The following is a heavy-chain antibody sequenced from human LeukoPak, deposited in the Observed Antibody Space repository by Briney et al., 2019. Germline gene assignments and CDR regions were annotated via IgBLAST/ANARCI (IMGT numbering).Heavy chain of an antibody. CDR1: GGSISSSSYY. V-gene: IGHV4-39*07. D-gene: IGHD3-10*01. CDR3: AMYYYGSGSYYSDY. CDR2: VYYSGST. Sequence: SETLSLTCTVSGGSISSSSYYWGWIRQPPGKGLEWIGSVYYSGSTYYNPSLKSRVTISVDTSKNQFSLKLSSVTAADTAVYYCAMYYYGSGSYYSDYWGQGTLVTVSS. J-gene: IGHJ4*02.